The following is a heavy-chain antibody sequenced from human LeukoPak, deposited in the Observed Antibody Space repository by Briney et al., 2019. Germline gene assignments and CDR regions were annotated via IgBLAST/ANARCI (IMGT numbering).Heavy chain of an antibody. CDR1: GFTFSSYG. CDR3: AKEVGFGYSSNYWFDP. J-gene: IGHJ5*02. D-gene: IGHD6-13*01. CDR2: IWYDGSNK. Sequence: GRSLRLSCAASGFTFSSYGMHWVRQAPGKGLEWVAVIWYDGSNKYYADSVKGRFTISRDNSKNTLYLQMNSLRAEDTAVYYCAKEVGFGYSSNYWFDPWGQGTLVTVSS. V-gene: IGHV3-33*06.